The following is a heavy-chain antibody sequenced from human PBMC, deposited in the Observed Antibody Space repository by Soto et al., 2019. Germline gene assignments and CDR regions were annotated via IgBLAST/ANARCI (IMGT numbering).Heavy chain of an antibody. CDR3: ARKKDSSGYWD. V-gene: IGHV4-28*01. J-gene: IGHJ4*02. CDR1: GYSISSSNW. Sequence: QVQLQESGPGLVKPSDTLSLTCAVSGYSISSSNWWGWIQQPPGKGLEWIGYIYYSGRSHYNPSLESRVTMSFDTSKNQFSLKLSSVTAVDTAVYYCARKKDSSGYWDWGQGTLVTVSS. D-gene: IGHD3-22*01. CDR2: IYYSGRS.